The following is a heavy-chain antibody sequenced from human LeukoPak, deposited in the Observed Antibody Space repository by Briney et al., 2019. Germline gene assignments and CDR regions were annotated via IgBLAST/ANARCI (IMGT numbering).Heavy chain of an antibody. CDR1: GGSINNYY. J-gene: IGHJ6*03. CDR2: VSFSGST. CDR3: ARYSCSSTSCYNYYYYMDV. D-gene: IGHD2-2*02. V-gene: IGHV4-59*12. Sequence: PSETLSLTCIVSGGSINNYYWSWIRQPPGKGLEWIGEVSFSGSTNYNPSLTSRVTISADTSKNQFSLKLSSVTAADTAVYYCARYSCSSTSCYNYYYYMDVWGKGTTVTVSS.